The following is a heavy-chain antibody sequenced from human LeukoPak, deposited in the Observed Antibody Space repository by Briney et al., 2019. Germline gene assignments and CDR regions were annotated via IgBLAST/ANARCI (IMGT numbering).Heavy chain of an antibody. J-gene: IGHJ4*02. CDR2: IKKDGSEK. V-gene: IGHV3-7*01. CDR1: GFTFSNYC. CDR3: AGGAGFLIDY. Sequence: GGSLRLSCAASGFTFSNYCMNWVRQAPGKGPEWVANIKKDGSEKYYVYSVKGRFTISSDNAKNSLYLQMTSLRADDTAVYFCAGGAGFLIDYWGQGALVTVSS. D-gene: IGHD2/OR15-2a*01.